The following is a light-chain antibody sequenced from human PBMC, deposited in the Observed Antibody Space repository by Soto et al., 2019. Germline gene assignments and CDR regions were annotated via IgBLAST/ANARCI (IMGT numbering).Light chain of an antibody. CDR1: SSNIGSNF. Sequence: QLVLTQPPSASGTPGQRVSISCSGTSSNIGSNFVYWYQQLPGAAPKVVIYRNNQRPSGVPDRFFGSKSGTSASLAISGLRSEDEADYYCATWDDSLSAKVFGTGTKLTVL. J-gene: IGLJ1*01. CDR3: ATWDDSLSAKV. V-gene: IGLV1-47*01. CDR2: RNN.